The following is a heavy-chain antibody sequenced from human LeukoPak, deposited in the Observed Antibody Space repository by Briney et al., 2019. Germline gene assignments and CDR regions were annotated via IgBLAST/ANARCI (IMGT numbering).Heavy chain of an antibody. CDR3: ARVVSTGIYWGHPDY. CDR2: IYYSGST. D-gene: IGHD1-26*01. V-gene: IGHV4-59*01. Sequence: PSETLSLTCTVSGGSISSYYWSWIRQPPGKGLEWIGYIYYSGSTNYNPSLKSRVTISVDTSKNQFSLKLSSVTAADTAVYYCARVVSTGIYWGHPDYWGQGTLVTVSS. J-gene: IGHJ4*02. CDR1: GGSISSYY.